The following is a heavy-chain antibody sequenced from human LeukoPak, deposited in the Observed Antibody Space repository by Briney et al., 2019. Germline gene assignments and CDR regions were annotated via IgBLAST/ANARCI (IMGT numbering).Heavy chain of an antibody. J-gene: IGHJ4*02. Sequence: PGGSLRLSCAASGFTFSSYSMNWVRQAPGKGLEWVSSISSSSSYIYYADSVKGRFTISRDNATNSLYLQMNSLRAEDTAVYYCARTYSSGWFFDYWGQGTLVTVSS. D-gene: IGHD6-19*01. CDR3: ARTYSSGWFFDY. V-gene: IGHV3-21*01. CDR1: GFTFSSYS. CDR2: ISSSSSYI.